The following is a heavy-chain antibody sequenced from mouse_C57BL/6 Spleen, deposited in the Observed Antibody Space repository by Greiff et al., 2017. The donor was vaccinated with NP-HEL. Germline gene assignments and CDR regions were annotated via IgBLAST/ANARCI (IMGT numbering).Heavy chain of an antibody. CDR1: GYTFTSYW. CDR3: ARMGSYGSSSWFAY. V-gene: IGHV1-50*01. CDR2: IDPSDSYT. D-gene: IGHD1-1*01. Sequence: VQLQQPGAELVKPGASVKLSCKASGYTFTSYWMQWVKQRPGQGLEWIGEIDPSDSYTNYNQKFKGKATLTVDTSSSTAYMQLSSLTSEDSAVYYCARMGSYGSSSWFAYWGQGTLVTVSA. J-gene: IGHJ3*01.